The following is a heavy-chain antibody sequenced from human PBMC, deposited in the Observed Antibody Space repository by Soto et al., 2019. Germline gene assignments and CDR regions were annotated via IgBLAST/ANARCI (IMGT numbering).Heavy chain of an antibody. CDR2: INHSGST. CDR1: GGSFSGYY. V-gene: IGHV4-34*01. J-gene: IGHJ5*02. CDR3: ARGSGIVVVPAATPGNWFDP. D-gene: IGHD2-2*01. Sequence: QVQLQQWGAGLLKPSETLSLTCAVYGGSFSGYYWSWIRQPPGKGLEWIGEINHSGSTNYNPSLKSRVTISVDTSKNQFSLKLSSVTAADTAVYYCARGSGIVVVPAATPGNWFDPWGQGTLVTVSS.